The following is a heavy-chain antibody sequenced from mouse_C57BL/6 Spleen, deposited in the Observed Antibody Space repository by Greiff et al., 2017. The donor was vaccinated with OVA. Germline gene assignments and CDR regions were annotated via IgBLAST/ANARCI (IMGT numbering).Heavy chain of an antibody. CDR2: INYDGSST. CDR3: ARVTRGSSFYAMDY. Sequence: DVHLVESEGGLVQPGSSMKLSCTASGFTFSDYYMAWVRQVPEKGLEWVANINYDGSSTYYLDSLKSRFIISRDNAKNILYLQMSSLKSEDTATYYCARVTRGSSFYAMDYWGQGTSVTVSS. D-gene: IGHD1-1*01. V-gene: IGHV5-16*01. J-gene: IGHJ4*01. CDR1: GFTFSDYY.